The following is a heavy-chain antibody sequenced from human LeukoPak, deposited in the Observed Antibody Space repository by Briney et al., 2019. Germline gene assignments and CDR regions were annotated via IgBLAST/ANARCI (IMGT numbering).Heavy chain of an antibody. J-gene: IGHJ4*02. V-gene: IGHV3-48*01. D-gene: IGHD3-22*01. CDR2: ISSSSSTI. CDR1: GFTFSNYP. CDR3: AREEGSGDSSGYYKTFDY. Sequence: PGGSLRLSCAASGFTFSNYPMNWIRQAPGKGLGWISYISSSSSTIYDADSVKGRFTISRDNAKSSLYLQMNSLRAEDTAVYYCAREEGSGDSSGYYKTFDYWGQGTLVTVSS.